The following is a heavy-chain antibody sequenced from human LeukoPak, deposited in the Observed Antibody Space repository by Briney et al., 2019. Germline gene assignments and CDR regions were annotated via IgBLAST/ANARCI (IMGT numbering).Heavy chain of an antibody. V-gene: IGHV3-48*01. CDR1: GFTFSDYN. Sequence: GGSLRLSCAASGFTFSDYNMNWVRQSPEKGLEWVSYISSSSSTIYYADSVKGRFTISRDNAKNSLYLQMNSLRAEDTAVYYCASWTEQLLSRFDYWGQGTLVTVSS. D-gene: IGHD6-13*01. CDR3: ASWTEQLLSRFDY. CDR2: ISSSSSTI. J-gene: IGHJ4*02.